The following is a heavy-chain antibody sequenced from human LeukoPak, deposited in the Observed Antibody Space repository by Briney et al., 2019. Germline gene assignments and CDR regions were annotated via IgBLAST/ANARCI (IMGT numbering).Heavy chain of an antibody. CDR3: ARDAYDDSSES. Sequence: GGSLRLSCAASGFTFSSFWMTWDRHAPGKGLKWVANLNPDGSRKFYVDSVKGRFTISRDNAKNSLYLQMHSLRAEDTALYYCARDAYDDSSESWGQGTLVTVSS. CDR1: GFTFSSFW. CDR2: LNPDGSRK. J-gene: IGHJ5*02. D-gene: IGHD3-3*01. V-gene: IGHV3-7*01.